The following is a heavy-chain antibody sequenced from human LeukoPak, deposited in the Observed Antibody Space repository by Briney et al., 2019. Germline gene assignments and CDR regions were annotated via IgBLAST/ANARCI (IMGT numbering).Heavy chain of an antibody. V-gene: IGHV4-30-4*01. CDR1: GGSISSGDYY. J-gene: IGHJ4*02. Sequence: SETLSLTCTASGGSISSGDYYWSWIRQPPGKGLEWIGYIYYSGSTYYNPSLKSRVTISVDTSKNQFSLKLSSVTAADTAVYYCARVGVRGVIITSDYFDYWGQGTLVTVSS. CDR2: IYYSGST. D-gene: IGHD3-10*01. CDR3: ARVGVRGVIITSDYFDY.